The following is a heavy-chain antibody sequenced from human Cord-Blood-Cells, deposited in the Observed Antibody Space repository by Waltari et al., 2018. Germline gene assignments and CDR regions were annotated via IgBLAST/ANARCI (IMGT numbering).Heavy chain of an antibody. D-gene: IGHD1-26*01. V-gene: IGHV4-38-2*02. CDR1: GYSISSGYY. Sequence: QVQLQESGPGLVKPSETLSLTCAVSGYSISSGYYWGWIRQPPGKGLEWLGSIYHSGSTYYNPSLKSRVTISVDTSKNQFSLKLSSVTAADTAVYYCARDWVVGATAFDIWGQGTMVTVSS. CDR2: IYHSGST. CDR3: ARDWVVGATAFDI. J-gene: IGHJ3*02.